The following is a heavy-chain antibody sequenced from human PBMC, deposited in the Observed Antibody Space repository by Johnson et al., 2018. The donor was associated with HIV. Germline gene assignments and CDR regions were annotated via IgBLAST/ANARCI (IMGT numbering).Heavy chain of an antibody. CDR1: GFSFDNYA. Sequence: VQLVESGGDLVQSGRSLRLSCAASGFSFDNYAFHWVRQAPGKGLEWVSGISWDSDSIGYADSVKGRFTISRDNSKNTLYLQMNSLRAEDTAVYYCARDQGSGWPTNAFDIWGRGTRVTVSS. J-gene: IGHJ3*02. V-gene: IGHV3-9*01. CDR3: ARDQGSGWPTNAFDI. D-gene: IGHD6-19*01. CDR2: ISWDSDSI.